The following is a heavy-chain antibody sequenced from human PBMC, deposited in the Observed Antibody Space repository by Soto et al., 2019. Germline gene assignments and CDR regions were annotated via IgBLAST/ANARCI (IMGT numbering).Heavy chain of an antibody. J-gene: IGHJ4*02. D-gene: IGHD2-2*02. CDR3: ARNSYHCTSNTCYSSIFDY. Sequence: PXGTLALACTVCGGSVSSRGDYWGWIRQPPGKGLEWIGSMYHSGSTYHNSSLKSRVTISVDTSKNQFSLKLSSVTAADTAVYYCARNSYHCTSNTCYSSIFDYWGQRTLVTVSS. CDR2: MYHSGST. V-gene: IGHV4-39*01. CDR1: GGSVSSRGDY.